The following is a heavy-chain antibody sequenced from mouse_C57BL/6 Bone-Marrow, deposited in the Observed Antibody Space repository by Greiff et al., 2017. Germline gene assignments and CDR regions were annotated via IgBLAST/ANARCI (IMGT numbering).Heavy chain of an antibody. CDR3: AREADYYGNGDWYFDV. D-gene: IGHD2-1*01. Sequence: QVQLQQPGAELVRPGTSVKLSCKASGYTFTSYWMHWVKQRPGQGLEWIGVIDPSDSYTNYNQKFKGKATLTVDTSSSTAYMQLSSLTSADSAVYYCAREADYYGNGDWYFDVWGTGTTVTVSS. V-gene: IGHV1-59*01. J-gene: IGHJ1*03. CDR2: IDPSDSYT. CDR1: GYTFTSYW.